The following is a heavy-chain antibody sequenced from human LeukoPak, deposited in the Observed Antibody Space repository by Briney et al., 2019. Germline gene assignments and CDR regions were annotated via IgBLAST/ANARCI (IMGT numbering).Heavy chain of an antibody. D-gene: IGHD3-22*01. V-gene: IGHV4-38-2*02. CDR3: ATLPLGYDSSEGYFDY. Sequence: PSETLSLTCTVSGYSISSGYYWGWIRQPPGKGLEWIGSIYHSGSTYYNPSLKSRVTISVDTSKNQFSLKLSSVTAADTAVYYCATLPLGYDSSEGYFDYWGQGTLVTDSS. CDR2: IYHSGST. J-gene: IGHJ4*02. CDR1: GYSISSGYY.